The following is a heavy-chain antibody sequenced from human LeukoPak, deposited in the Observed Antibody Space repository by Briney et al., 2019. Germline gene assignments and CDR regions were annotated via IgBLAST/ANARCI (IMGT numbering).Heavy chain of an antibody. Sequence: PGRSLRLSCAASGFTFSSYGMHWVRQAPGKGLEWVAVISYDGSNKYYADSVKGRFTISRDNSKNTLYLQMNSLRAEDTAVYYCAGVYSSSNLPWFDPWVQGTLVTVSS. CDR3: AGVYSSSNLPWFDP. D-gene: IGHD6-6*01. J-gene: IGHJ5*02. CDR2: ISYDGSNK. V-gene: IGHV3-30*03. CDR1: GFTFSSYG.